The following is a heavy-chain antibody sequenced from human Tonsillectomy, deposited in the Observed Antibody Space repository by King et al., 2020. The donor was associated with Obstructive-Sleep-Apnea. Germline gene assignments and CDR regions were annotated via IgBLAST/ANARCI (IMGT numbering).Heavy chain of an antibody. Sequence: MQLQESGSGLVKPSQTLSLTCAVSGGSISSGGYSWNWIRQPPGKGLEWIGYIYHTGSTYYNPSFKSRVTISGDRSKNQFSLKLSSVTAADSAVYYCARESASLGYSYGFDSWGQGTLVTVSS. V-gene: IGHV4-30-2*01. D-gene: IGHD5-18*01. CDR2: IYHTGST. CDR1: GGSISSGGYS. CDR3: ARESASLGYSYGFDS. J-gene: IGHJ4*02.